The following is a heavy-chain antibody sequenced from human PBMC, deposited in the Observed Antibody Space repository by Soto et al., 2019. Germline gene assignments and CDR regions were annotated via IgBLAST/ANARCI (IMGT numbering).Heavy chain of an antibody. CDR1: GFTLSSYA. D-gene: IGHD7-27*01. Sequence: EVQLLESGGGLAQPGGSLRLSCAASGFTLSSYAMTWVRQAPGKGLEWVSGISGSGGSGGSTYYADSVKGRFSISRDISKNTLYLQINSLRAEDTAVYYCAKALGTVASGWFDPWGQGTLVTVSS. CDR3: AKALGTVASGWFDP. J-gene: IGHJ5*02. V-gene: IGHV3-23*01. CDR2: ISGSGGSGGST.